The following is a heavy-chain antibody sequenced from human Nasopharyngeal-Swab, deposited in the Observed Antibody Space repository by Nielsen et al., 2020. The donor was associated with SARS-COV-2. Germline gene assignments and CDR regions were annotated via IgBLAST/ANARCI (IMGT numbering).Heavy chain of an antibody. CDR2: INAGNGNT. CDR1: GYTFTSYA. CDR3: ARDPRGDDAFDI. D-gene: IGHD3-10*01. V-gene: IGHV1-3*01. Sequence: ASVQVSCKASGYTFTSYAMHWVRQAPGQRLEWMGWINAGNGNTKYSQKFQGRVTITRDTSASTAYMELSSLRSDDTAVYYCARDPRGDDAFDIWGQGTMVTVSS. J-gene: IGHJ3*02.